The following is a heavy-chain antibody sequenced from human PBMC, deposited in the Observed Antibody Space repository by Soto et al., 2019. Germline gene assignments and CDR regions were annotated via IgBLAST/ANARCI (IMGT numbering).Heavy chain of an antibody. Sequence: SETLSLTCTVSGVPILDSTYYCSWIRQPPGKGLEWIGEINHSGSTNYNPSLKSRVIISVDTSKNQFSLKLSSVTAADTAVYYCASASYGGNSFDYWGQGTLVTVSS. V-gene: IGHV4-39*07. CDR3: ASASYGGNSFDY. CDR2: INHSGST. D-gene: IGHD4-17*01. J-gene: IGHJ4*02. CDR1: GVPILDSTYY.